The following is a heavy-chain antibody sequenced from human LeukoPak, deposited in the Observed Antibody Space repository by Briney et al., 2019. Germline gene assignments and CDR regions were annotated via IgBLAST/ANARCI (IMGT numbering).Heavy chain of an antibody. CDR2: ISTYNGNT. D-gene: IGHD4-23*01. CDR1: GYTFSNYA. Sequence: ASVKVSCKASGYTFSNYAINWVRQAPGQGLEWMGWISTYNGNTNYAQKFQGRVTMTRDMSTSTDYMELSSLRSEDTAVYYCARDNSVEDTAWWFDPWGQGTLVTVSS. J-gene: IGHJ5*02. V-gene: IGHV1-18*01. CDR3: ARDNSVEDTAWWFDP.